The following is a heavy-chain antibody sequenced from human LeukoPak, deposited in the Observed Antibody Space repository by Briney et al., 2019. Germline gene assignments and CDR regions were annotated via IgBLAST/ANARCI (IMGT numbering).Heavy chain of an antibody. CDR1: GFTFSSYW. Sequence: GGSLRLSCAASGFTFSSYWMHWVRQAPGKGLEWVSGINWNGGSTGYADSVKGRFTISRDNAKNSLYLQMNSLRAEDTALYYCARDRVLLAAAGYYYYYMDVWGKGTTVTVSS. J-gene: IGHJ6*03. CDR3: ARDRVLLAAAGYYYYYMDV. V-gene: IGHV3-20*04. D-gene: IGHD6-13*01. CDR2: INWNGGST.